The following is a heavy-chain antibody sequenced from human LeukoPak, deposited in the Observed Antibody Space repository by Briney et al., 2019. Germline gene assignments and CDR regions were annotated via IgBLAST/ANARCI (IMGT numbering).Heavy chain of an antibody. CDR3: ASSDCSGGSCYLNWFDP. J-gene: IGHJ5*02. CDR2: IYYSGST. CDR1: GGSISSSSYY. Sequence: PSETLSLTCTVSGGSISSSSYYWGWIRQPPGKGLEWIGSIYYSGSTYYNPSLKSRVTISVDTSKNQFSLKLSSVTAADTAVYYCASSDCSGGSCYLNWFDPWGQGTLVTVSS. V-gene: IGHV4-39*07. D-gene: IGHD2-15*01.